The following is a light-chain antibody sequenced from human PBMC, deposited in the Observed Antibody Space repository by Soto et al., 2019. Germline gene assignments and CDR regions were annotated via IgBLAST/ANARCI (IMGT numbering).Light chain of an antibody. CDR1: SSDVGSYNL. J-gene: IGLJ1*01. CDR3: CSYAGSSTLSYV. V-gene: IGLV2-23*01. Sequence: QSALTQPASVSGSPGQSITISCTGTSSDVGSYNLVSWYQQHPGKAPKLMIYEGSKRPSGVSNRFSGSKSGNTASLTISGLQAEDEADYYCCSYAGSSTLSYVFGPVPTLTVL. CDR2: EGS.